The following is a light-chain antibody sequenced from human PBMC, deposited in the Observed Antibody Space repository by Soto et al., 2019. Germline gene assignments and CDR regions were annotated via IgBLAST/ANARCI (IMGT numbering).Light chain of an antibody. J-gene: IGLJ2*01. CDR1: SGHSSYA. Sequence: QSVLTQSPSASASLGASVKLTCTLSSGHSSYAIAWHQQQPEKGPRYLMKLNSDGSHSKGDGIPDRFSGSSSGAERYLTISSLQSEDEADYYCQTWGTGLIGVFGGGTKVTVL. V-gene: IGLV4-69*01. CDR2: LNSDGSH. CDR3: QTWGTGLIGV.